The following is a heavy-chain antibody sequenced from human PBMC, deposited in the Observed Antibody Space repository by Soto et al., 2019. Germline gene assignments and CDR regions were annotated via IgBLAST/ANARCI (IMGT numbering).Heavy chain of an antibody. CDR1: GYTFTSYG. V-gene: IGHV1-18*01. Sequence: QVQLVQSGAEVKKPGASVKVSCKASGYTFTSYGISWVRQAPGQGLEWVGWISAYNGNTNYAQKLQGRVTMTTDTPTSTAYMELRSLRSDDTAVYYCARPKYYDSSGYYYGPPDYWGQGTLVTVSS. J-gene: IGHJ4*02. CDR3: ARPKYYDSSGYYYGPPDY. CDR2: ISAYNGNT. D-gene: IGHD3-22*01.